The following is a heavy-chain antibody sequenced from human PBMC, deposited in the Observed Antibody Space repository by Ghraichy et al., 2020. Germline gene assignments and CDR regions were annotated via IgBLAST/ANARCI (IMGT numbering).Heavy chain of an antibody. CDR2: INSDGSST. V-gene: IGHV3-74*01. J-gene: IGHJ4*02. D-gene: IGHD3-10*01. CDR1: GFTFSSYW. Sequence: GGSLRLSCAASGFTFSSYWMHWVRQAPGKGLMWVSRINSDGSSTLYADSVKGRFTISRDNAKNTLYLQMNSLRGEDTAVYYCARRLAGVGTFDNWGQGTLVTVSS. CDR3: ARRLAGVGTFDN.